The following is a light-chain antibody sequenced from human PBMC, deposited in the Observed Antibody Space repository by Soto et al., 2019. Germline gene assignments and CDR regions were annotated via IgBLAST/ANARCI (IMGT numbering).Light chain of an antibody. CDR2: DVN. Sequence: QSALTQPPSASGSPGRSVTISCTGTSSDVGGYDYVSWFQQHPGKAPKLIIYDVNNRPSGVSNRFSGSKSGNTASLTISGLQAEDEADYYCSSFTISRNTVIFGGGTKLTVL. V-gene: IGLV2-14*01. CDR3: SSFTISRNTVI. CDR1: SSDVGGYDY. J-gene: IGLJ2*01.